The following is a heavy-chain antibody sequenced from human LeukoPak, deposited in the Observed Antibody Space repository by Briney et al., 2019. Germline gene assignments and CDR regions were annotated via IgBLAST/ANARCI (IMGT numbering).Heavy chain of an antibody. V-gene: IGHV1-46*01. CDR1: GYTFTNYY. CDR3: ARGNLIGAPGYLDY. CDR2: INPGGVINPGGGNT. Sequence: GASVKVSCKASGYTFTNYYVHWVRQAPGQGLEWMGVINPGGVINPGGGNTNYAQEFQGRVTVTRDTSTSTVYMELSSLRSEDTAVYYCARGNLIGAPGYLDYWGQGTLVTVSS. D-gene: IGHD6-13*01. J-gene: IGHJ4*02.